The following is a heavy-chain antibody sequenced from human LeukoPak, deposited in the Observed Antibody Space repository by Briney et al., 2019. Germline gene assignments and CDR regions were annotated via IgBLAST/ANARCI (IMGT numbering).Heavy chain of an antibody. CDR3: ARGARAGYNLEPFDY. D-gene: IGHD5-24*01. CDR2: IYYSGST. J-gene: IGHJ4*02. V-gene: IGHV4-59*08. CDR1: GGSMSSYY. Sequence: KTGGSLRLSCTVSGGSMSSYYWSWIRQPPGKGLEWIGYIYYSGSTKYNPSLKSRVTISVDTSKNQFSLKLSSVTAADTAVYYCARGARAGYNLEPFDYWGQGTLVTVSS.